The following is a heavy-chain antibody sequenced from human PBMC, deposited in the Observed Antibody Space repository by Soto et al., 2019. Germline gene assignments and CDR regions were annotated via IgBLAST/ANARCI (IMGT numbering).Heavy chain of an antibody. Sequence: AGGSLRLSCAASGFTFENYWMTWFRQAPGEGLEWVANIKQDGSEKNYVGSVKGRFTIFRDNAKKLVYLQMNSLRAEDTAVYFCARVIAARLYYYGMDVWGQGTTVTVSS. J-gene: IGHJ6*02. CDR2: IKQDGSEK. D-gene: IGHD6-6*01. CDR1: GFTFENYW. V-gene: IGHV3-7*01. CDR3: ARVIAARLYYYGMDV.